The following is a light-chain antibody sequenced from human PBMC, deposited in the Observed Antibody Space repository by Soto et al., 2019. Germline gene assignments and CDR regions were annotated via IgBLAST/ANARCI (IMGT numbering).Light chain of an antibody. CDR1: QSINSY. V-gene: IGKV1-39*01. Sequence: DIQMTQSPSSQSASVGDRVTITCRASQSINSYLNWYQQKPGKAPKLLIYAASSLQSGVPSRFSGSGSETDFTLTITSPQPDDFATYYCQQSYSTPRTFGQGTRGDI. J-gene: IGKJ1*01. CDR2: AAS. CDR3: QQSYSTPRT.